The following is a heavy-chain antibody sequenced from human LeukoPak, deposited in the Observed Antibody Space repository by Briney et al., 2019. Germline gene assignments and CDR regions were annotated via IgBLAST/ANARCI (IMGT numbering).Heavy chain of an antibody. CDR1: GYTFTSYY. J-gene: IGHJ4*02. Sequence: ASVKVSCKASGYTFTSYYMHWVRQAPGRGLEWMGIINPSGGSTSYAQKFQGRVTMTRDTSTSTVYMELSSLRSEDTAVYYCARRADYYDSSGYGSVDYWGQGTLVTVSS. V-gene: IGHV1-46*01. D-gene: IGHD3-22*01. CDR2: INPSGGST. CDR3: ARRADYYDSSGYGSVDY.